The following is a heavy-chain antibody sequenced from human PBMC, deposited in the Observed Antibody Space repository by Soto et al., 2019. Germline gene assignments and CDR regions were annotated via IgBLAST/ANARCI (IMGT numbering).Heavy chain of an antibody. D-gene: IGHD6-19*01. CDR2: MTSDTKTI. J-gene: IGHJ4*02. CDR3: ARSVEGHFDY. Sequence: EVQLVESGGGLVQPGGSLRLSCAASGFRFNIYSMNWIRQAPGKGLEWSAYMTSDTKTIKYADSVKGRFTISRDNDNNCLYLQMNSLRDEDTAVYYCARSVEGHFDYWGQGTVVTVSA. V-gene: IGHV3-48*02. CDR1: GFRFNIYS.